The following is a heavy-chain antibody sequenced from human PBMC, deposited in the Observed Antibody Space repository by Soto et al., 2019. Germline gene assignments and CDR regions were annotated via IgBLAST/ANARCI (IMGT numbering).Heavy chain of an antibody. V-gene: IGHV3-11*01. D-gene: IGHD2-8*01. CDR1: GFNFSDYY. CDR2: ILSLESHK. CDR3: ATGLKDTSNRPSFDS. J-gene: IGHJ4*02. Sequence: PGGSLRLSCSGFGFNFSDYYMNWILQSPVKGLEWVSSILSLESHKYYAASVMGRFSVSRDNAKRSLFLQMNNLRAEDTGIYFCATGLKDTSNRPSFDSWGPGTPVTVSS.